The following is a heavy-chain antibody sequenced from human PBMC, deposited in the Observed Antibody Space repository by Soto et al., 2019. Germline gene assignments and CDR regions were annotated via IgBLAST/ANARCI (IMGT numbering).Heavy chain of an antibody. V-gene: IGHV4-39*01. CDR1: GGSISSSSYY. Sequence: SETLSLICTVSGGSISSSSYYWGWIRQPPGKGLEWIGSIYYSGSTYYNPSLKSRVTISVDTSKNQFSLKLSSVTDADTAVYYCARLFYDFWSGYYYGMDVWGQGTTVTVSS. D-gene: IGHD3-3*01. CDR3: ARLFYDFWSGYYYGMDV. CDR2: IYYSGST. J-gene: IGHJ6*02.